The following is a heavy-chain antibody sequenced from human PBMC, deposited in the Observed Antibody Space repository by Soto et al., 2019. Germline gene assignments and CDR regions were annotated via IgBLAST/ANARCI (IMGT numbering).Heavy chain of an antibody. D-gene: IGHD1-26*01. J-gene: IGHJ1*01. CDR1: GFTFSSYA. Sequence: EVQLLESGGGLVQPGGSLRLSCAASGFTFSSYAMSWVRQAPGKGLEWVSDISGSGGSTYYADSVKGRFTISRDNSKNTLYLQMNSLRAEDTSVYYCAKGSGATLRYFQHWGQDTLVTVS. CDR3: AKGSGATLRYFQH. V-gene: IGHV3-23*01. CDR2: ISGSGGST.